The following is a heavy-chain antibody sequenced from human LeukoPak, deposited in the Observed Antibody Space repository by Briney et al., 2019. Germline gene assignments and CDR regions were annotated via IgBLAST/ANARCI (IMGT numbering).Heavy chain of an antibody. CDR2: ISGSGGST. V-gene: IGHV3-23*01. CDR3: AKGLYDFWSGYPARAFDI. D-gene: IGHD3-3*01. Sequence: GGSLRLPCAASGFTFSSYAMSWVRQAPGKGLEWVSAISGSGGSTYYADSVKGRFTISRDNSKNTLYLQMNSLRAEDTAVYYCAKGLYDFWSGYPARAFDIWGQGTMVTVSS. J-gene: IGHJ3*02. CDR1: GFTFSSYA.